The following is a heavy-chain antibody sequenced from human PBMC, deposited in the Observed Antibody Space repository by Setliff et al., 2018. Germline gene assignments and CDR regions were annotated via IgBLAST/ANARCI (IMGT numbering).Heavy chain of an antibody. CDR3: ARLPPLHTPMALTFDY. CDR2: MYYSGDT. V-gene: IGHV4-59*08. Sequence: SETLSLTCTVSGGSVRGYYWSWIRQPPGKGLEWIGYMYYSGDTNYNPSLKSRVTISVDTSKNQFSLELRSVTAADTAVYYCARLPPLHTPMALTFDYWGQGILVTVPQ. J-gene: IGHJ4*02. D-gene: IGHD5-18*01. CDR1: GGSVRGYY.